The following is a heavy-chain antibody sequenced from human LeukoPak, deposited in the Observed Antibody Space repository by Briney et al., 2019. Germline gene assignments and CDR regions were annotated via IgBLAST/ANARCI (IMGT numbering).Heavy chain of an antibody. J-gene: IGHJ6*02. CDR1: GGTFSSYA. CDR3: ARRGGSGSYYYYYYGMDV. Sequence: ASVKVSCKASGGTFSSYAISWVRQAPGQGLEWMGGIIPIFGTANYAQKFQGRATITADESTSTAYMELSSLRSEDTAVYYCARRGGSGSYYYYYYGMDVWGQGTTVTVSS. V-gene: IGHV1-69*13. CDR2: IIPIFGTA. D-gene: IGHD3-10*01.